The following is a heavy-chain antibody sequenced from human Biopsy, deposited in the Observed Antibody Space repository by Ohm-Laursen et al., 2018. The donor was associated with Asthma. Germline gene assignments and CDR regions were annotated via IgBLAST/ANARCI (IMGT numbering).Heavy chain of an antibody. D-gene: IGHD5-18*01. CDR2: INAGNGNT. V-gene: IGHV1-3*01. CDR3: ARGRVHGRYSYGYNDAFDI. CDR1: GDSFSNYA. J-gene: IGHJ3*02. Sequence: ASVTVSCKASGDSFSNYAISWVRQAPGQGLEWMGWINAGNGNTKYSQKVQGRVAITRDTSASTAYMDLSSLRSEDTAVYYCARGRVHGRYSYGYNDAFDIWGQGTMVTVSS.